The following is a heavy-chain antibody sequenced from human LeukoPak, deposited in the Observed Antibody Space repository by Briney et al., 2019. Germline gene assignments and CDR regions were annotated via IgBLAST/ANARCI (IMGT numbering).Heavy chain of an antibody. D-gene: IGHD3-3*01. V-gene: IGHV3-21*04. J-gene: IGHJ6*03. CDR3: AKEGIIRFLEWYMDV. CDR1: GFTFSNYN. CDR2: ISTSSTYI. Sequence: PGGSLRLSCAASGFTFSNYNMNWVRQAPGKGLEWVSSISTSSTYIYYADSVKGRFTISRDNSKNTLYLQMNSLRAEDTAVYYCAKEGIIRFLEWYMDVWGKGTTVTVSS.